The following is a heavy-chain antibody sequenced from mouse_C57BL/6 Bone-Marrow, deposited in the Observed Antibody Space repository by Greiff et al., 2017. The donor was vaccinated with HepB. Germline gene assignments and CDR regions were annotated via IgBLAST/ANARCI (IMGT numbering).Heavy chain of an antibody. CDR1: GFTFSSYA. D-gene: IGHD1-1*01. V-gene: IGHV5-9-1*02. CDR2: ISSGGDYI. J-gene: IGHJ3*01. Sequence: EVKLMESGEGLVKPGGSLKLSCAASGFTFSSYAMSWVRQTPEKRLEWVAYISSGGDYIYYADTVKGRFTISRDNARNTLYLQMSSLKSEDTAMYYCTREGPHYYGSSAWFAYWGQGTLVTVSA. CDR3: TREGPHYYGSSAWFAY.